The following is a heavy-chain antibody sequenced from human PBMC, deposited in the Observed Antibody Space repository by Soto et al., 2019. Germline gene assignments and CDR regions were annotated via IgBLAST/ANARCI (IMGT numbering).Heavy chain of an antibody. CDR3: ATSLITIFGVVSVIDP. CDR2: INPSGGST. D-gene: IGHD3-3*01. V-gene: IGHV1-46*03. Sequence: VASVKVSCKASGYTFTSYYMHWVRQAPGQGLEWMGIINPSGGSTSYAQKFQGRVTMTRDTSTSTVYMELSSLRSEDTAVYYCATSLITIFGVVSVIDPWGQGTLVTVSS. J-gene: IGHJ5*02. CDR1: GYTFTSYY.